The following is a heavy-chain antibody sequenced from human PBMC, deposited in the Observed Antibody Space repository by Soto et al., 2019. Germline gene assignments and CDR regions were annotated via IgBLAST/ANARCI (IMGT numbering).Heavy chain of an antibody. Sequence: EVQLLESGGGLVQPGGSLRLSCAASGFTFNNYAMSWVRQAPGKGLEWVSTISSSGGSTYYADSVKGRFTISRDNSKNPQFMQMNSLRAEDTAVYYCAKERGEGYGMDVWGQGTTVTVSS. V-gene: IGHV3-23*01. CDR3: AKERGEGYGMDV. J-gene: IGHJ6*02. D-gene: IGHD3-16*01. CDR2: ISSSGGST. CDR1: GFTFNNYA.